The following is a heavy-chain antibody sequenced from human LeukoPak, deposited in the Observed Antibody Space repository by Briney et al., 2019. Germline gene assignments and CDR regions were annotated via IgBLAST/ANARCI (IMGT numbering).Heavy chain of an antibody. CDR1: GYTFTGYY. CDR3: ARTVNYDYVWGSYRHFDY. Sequence: ASVKVSCKASGYTFTGYYMHWVRQAPGQGLEWMGRINPNSGGTNYAQKFQGRVTMTRDTSISTAYMELSRLRSDDTAVYYCARTVNYDYVWGSYRHFDYWGQGTLVTVS. D-gene: IGHD3-16*02. J-gene: IGHJ4*02. CDR2: INPNSGGT. V-gene: IGHV1-2*06.